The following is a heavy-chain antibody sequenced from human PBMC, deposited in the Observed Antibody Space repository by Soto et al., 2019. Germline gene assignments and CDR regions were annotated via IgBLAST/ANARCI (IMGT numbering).Heavy chain of an antibody. J-gene: IGHJ3*02. CDR3: ARDLVRAFDI. Sequence: VSVKVSCKASGYPFPSCYMHWVRQAPGQGLEWMGIINPSGGSTRYAQKFQGRVTMTRDTSTSTVYMELSSLRSEDTAVYYCARDLVRAFDIWGQGTMVTVS. D-gene: IGHD2-21*01. CDR2: INPSGGST. CDR1: GYPFPSCY. V-gene: IGHV1-46*01.